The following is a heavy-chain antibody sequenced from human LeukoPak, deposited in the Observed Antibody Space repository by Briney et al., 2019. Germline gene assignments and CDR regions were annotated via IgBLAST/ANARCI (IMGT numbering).Heavy chain of an antibody. CDR2: ITGSGGSA. CDR1: GFTFRNYA. Sequence: PGGSLRLSCAASGFTFRNYAMTWVRQAPGKGLEWVSGITGSGGSADSADSVKGRFSIFRDNSKNTLYLQMNRLRGEVTAVYYCAKGRYYDSSDYYDWYFDLWGRGTLVTVSS. CDR3: AKGRYYDSSDYYDWYFDL. D-gene: IGHD3-22*01. V-gene: IGHV3-23*01. J-gene: IGHJ2*01.